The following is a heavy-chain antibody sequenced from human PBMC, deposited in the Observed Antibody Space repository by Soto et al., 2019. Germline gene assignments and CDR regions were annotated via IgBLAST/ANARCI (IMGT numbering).Heavy chain of an antibody. V-gene: IGHV3-33*01. Sequence: GGSLRLSCAASGFSFSSYGMHWVRQAPGKGLEWVAIIYHDGSNKRYADSVKGRFTISRDNSKNTLYLQMNGLRAEDTAVYYCARDSSGWRGELDFWGQGTLVTVSS. D-gene: IGHD6-19*01. CDR1: GFSFSSYG. CDR3: ARDSSGWRGELDF. CDR2: IYHDGSNK. J-gene: IGHJ4*02.